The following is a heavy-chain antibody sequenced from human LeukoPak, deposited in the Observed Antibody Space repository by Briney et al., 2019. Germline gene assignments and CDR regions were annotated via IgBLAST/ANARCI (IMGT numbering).Heavy chain of an antibody. Sequence: GASVKVSCKASGGTFSSFTISWVRQAPGQGLEWMGGIIPIFGTANYAQKFQGRVTITADKSTSTAYMELSSLRSEDTAVYYCASREDYGDYSYWGQGTLVTVSS. V-gene: IGHV1-69*06. CDR2: IIPIFGTA. CDR3: ASREDYGDYSY. CDR1: GGTFSSFT. J-gene: IGHJ4*02. D-gene: IGHD4-17*01.